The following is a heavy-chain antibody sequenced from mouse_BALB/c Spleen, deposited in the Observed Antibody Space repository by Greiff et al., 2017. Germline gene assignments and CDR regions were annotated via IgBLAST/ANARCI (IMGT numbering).Heavy chain of an antibody. J-gene: IGHJ4*01. Sequence: EVQLQESGAELVKPGASVKLSCTASGFNIKDTYMHWVKQRPEQGLEWIGRIDPANGNTKYDPKFQGKATITADTSSNTAYLQLSSLTSEDTAVYYCALNWDGYAMDYWGQGTSVTVSS. CDR2: IDPANGNT. CDR1: GFNIKDTY. CDR3: ALNWDGYAMDY. V-gene: IGHV14-3*02. D-gene: IGHD4-1*02.